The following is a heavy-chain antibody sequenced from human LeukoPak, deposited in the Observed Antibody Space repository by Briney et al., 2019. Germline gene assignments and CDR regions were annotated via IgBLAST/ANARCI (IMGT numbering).Heavy chain of an antibody. Sequence: GGSLRLSCAASGFTFSSYAMSWVRQAPGKGLEWVSAIIGSGGSTYYADSVKGRFTISRDNPKNTLYLQMNSLRAEDTAVYYCAKEPGYSSGWYGVDYWGQGTLVTVSS. D-gene: IGHD6-19*01. CDR3: AKEPGYSSGWYGVDY. J-gene: IGHJ4*02. CDR2: IIGSGGST. CDR1: GFTFSSYA. V-gene: IGHV3-23*01.